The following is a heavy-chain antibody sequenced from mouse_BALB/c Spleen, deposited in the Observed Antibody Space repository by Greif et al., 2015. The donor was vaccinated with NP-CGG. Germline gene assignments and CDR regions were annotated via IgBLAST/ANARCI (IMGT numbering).Heavy chain of an antibody. CDR3: AREGTTATDYYAMDY. CDR2: IYPGDGDT. Sequence: VQLQQSGPELVKPGASVKISCKASGYAFSSSWMNWVKQRPGQGLEWIGRIYPGDGDTNYNGKFKGKATLTADKSSSTAYMQLSSLTSVDSAVYFCAREGTTATDYYAMDYWGQGTSVTVSS. J-gene: IGHJ4*01. CDR1: GYAFSSSW. D-gene: IGHD1-2*01. V-gene: IGHV1-82*01.